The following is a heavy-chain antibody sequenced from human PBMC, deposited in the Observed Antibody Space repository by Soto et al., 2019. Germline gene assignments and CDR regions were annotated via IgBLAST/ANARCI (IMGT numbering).Heavy chain of an antibody. CDR1: GGSFSGYY. CDR3: ASQQGIVDTALVLGNF. J-gene: IGHJ4*02. D-gene: IGHD5-18*01. CDR2: INHSGSS. Sequence: TSETLSLTCAVYGGSFSGYYWSWIRQPPGKGLEWIGEINHSGSSNYNPSLKSRVTISVDTSKNQLSLKLNSVTAADTAVYYCASQQGIVDTALVLGNFWGQGTQVTVS. V-gene: IGHV4-34*01.